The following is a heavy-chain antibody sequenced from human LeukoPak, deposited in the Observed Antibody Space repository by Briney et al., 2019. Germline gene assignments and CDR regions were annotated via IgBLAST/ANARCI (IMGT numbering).Heavy chain of an antibody. Sequence: ASVRVSCKASGYTFTSYGISWVRQAPGQGLEWMGWISAYNGNTNYAQKLQGRVTMTTDTSTSTAYMELSSLRSEDTAVYYCAIISYYYGSGSYYNYYYYMDVWGKGTTVTISS. J-gene: IGHJ6*03. V-gene: IGHV1-18*01. CDR2: ISAYNGNT. D-gene: IGHD3-10*01. CDR3: AIISYYYGSGSYYNYYYYMDV. CDR1: GYTFTSYG.